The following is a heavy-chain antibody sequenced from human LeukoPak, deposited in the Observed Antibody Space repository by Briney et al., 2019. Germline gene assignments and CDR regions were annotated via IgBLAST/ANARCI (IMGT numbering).Heavy chain of an antibody. CDR3: VRSSSSIFDY. V-gene: IGHV4-38-2*02. Sequence: SETLSLTCTVSGYSISSGYYWGWIRQPPGKGLEWIVNIYHTGSTYYNPSLKSRVTISVDTSKNQFSLKLSSVTAADTAVYYCVRSSSSIFDYWGQGTLVTVSS. D-gene: IGHD6-6*01. J-gene: IGHJ4*02. CDR1: GYSISSGYY. CDR2: IYHTGST.